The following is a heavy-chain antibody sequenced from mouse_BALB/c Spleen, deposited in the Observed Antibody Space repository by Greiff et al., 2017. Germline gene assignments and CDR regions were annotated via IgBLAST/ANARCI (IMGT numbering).Heavy chain of an antibody. CDR1: GFNIKDTN. CDR2: IDPANGNT. D-gene: IGHD1-1*01. J-gene: IGHJ4*01. CDR3: ARPVLARAMDY. V-gene: IGHV14-3*02. Sequence: VQLQQSGAELVKPGASVKLSCTASGFNIKDTNMPWVKQRPEQGLEWIGRIDPANGNTKYDQKFQGKATITADTSSNTAYLQLSSLTSEDTAVYYWARPVLARAMDYWGQGTSVTVSS.